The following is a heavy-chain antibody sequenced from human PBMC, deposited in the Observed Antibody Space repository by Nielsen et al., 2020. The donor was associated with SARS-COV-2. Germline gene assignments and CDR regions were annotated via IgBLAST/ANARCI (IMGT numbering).Heavy chain of an antibody. J-gene: IGHJ5*02. V-gene: IGHV1-18*01. CDR1: GYTFTSYG. D-gene: IGHD6-13*01. CDR3: ARAGQLVCAGYNWFDP. CDR2: ISAYNGNT. Sequence: ASVKVSCKASGYTFTSYGISWARQAPGQGLEWMGWISAYNGNTNYAQKLQGRVTMTTDTSTSTAYMELRSLRSDDTAVYYCARAGQLVCAGYNWFDPWGQGTLVTVSS.